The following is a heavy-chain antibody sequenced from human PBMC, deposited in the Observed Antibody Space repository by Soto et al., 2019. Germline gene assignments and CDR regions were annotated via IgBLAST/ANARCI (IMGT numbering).Heavy chain of an antibody. CDR1: GGSISSGDYY. Sequence: SETLSLTCTVSGGSISSGDYYWSWIRQPPGKGLEWIGYIYYSGSTYYNPSPKSRVTISVDTSKNQFSLKLSSVTAADTAVYYCARDDGSGRFDYWGQGTLVTVSS. CDR2: IYYSGST. D-gene: IGHD3-10*01. CDR3: ARDDGSGRFDY. V-gene: IGHV4-30-4*01. J-gene: IGHJ4*02.